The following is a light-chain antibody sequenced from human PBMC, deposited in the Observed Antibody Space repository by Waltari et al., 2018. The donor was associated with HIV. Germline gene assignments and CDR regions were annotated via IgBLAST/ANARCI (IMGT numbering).Light chain of an antibody. CDR1: GSDLRDSNS. CDR2: EVS. Sequence: QSALTQPASVSGSPGQSITISCTGTGSDLRDSNSVSWYQHQPGKAPKVIIYEVSNRPSGFSSRFSGSISGTTASLTISGLQAEDEADYFCTSYISSASPEFGGGTKVTVL. V-gene: IGLV2-14*01. J-gene: IGLJ3*02. CDR3: TSYISSASPE.